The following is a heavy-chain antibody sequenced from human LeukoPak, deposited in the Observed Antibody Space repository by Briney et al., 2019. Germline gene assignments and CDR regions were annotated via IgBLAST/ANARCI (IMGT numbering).Heavy chain of an antibody. CDR1: GFTFSTYW. CDR3: ARGHYDSIY. J-gene: IGHJ4*02. D-gene: IGHD3-3*01. CDR2: INPDGSEK. V-gene: IGHV3-7*02. Sequence: GGSLRLSCAASGFTFSTYWMTWVRQAPGKGLEWVGNINPDGSEKDYVDSVKGRFTISRDNAKNSLDLQMNNLRAEDTAVYFCARGHYDSIYWGQGTLVTVSS.